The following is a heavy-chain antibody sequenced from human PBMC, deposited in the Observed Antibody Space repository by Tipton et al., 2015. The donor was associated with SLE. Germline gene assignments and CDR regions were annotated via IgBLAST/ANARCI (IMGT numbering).Heavy chain of an antibody. V-gene: IGHV4-59*01. J-gene: IGHJ3*02. CDR2: IHDSGTT. CDR1: GGSITFYY. Sequence: TLSLTCTVSGGSITFYYWSWIRQSPGKGLEWIGYIHDSGTTNYNPTLKSRVTMSVATSKNQFSLRLSSVTAADTAVYYCAGSYLDAFDIWGQGTMVTVTS. D-gene: IGHD1-26*01. CDR3: AGSYLDAFDI.